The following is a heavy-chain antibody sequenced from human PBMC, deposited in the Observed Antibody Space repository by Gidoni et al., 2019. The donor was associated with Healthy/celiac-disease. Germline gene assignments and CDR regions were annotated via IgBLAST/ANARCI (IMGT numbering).Heavy chain of an antibody. D-gene: IGHD3-3*01. Sequence: EVQLVESGGGLVQPGGSLRLSCAASGFTFSSYSTNWVRQAPGKGLEWVSYISSSSSTIYYADSVKGRFTISRDDAKNSLYLQMNSLRAEDTAVYYCARDDVLRFLEWPINAFDIWGQGTMVTVSS. V-gene: IGHV3-48*01. CDR3: ARDDVLRFLEWPINAFDI. CDR2: ISSSSSTI. CDR1: GFTFSSYS. J-gene: IGHJ3*02.